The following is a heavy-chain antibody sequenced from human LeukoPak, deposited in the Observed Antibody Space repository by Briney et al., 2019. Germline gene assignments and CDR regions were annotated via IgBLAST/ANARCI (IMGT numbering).Heavy chain of an antibody. J-gene: IGHJ4*02. CDR2: ISYDGSNK. D-gene: IGHD4-23*01. Sequence: GRSLRLSCAASGFTFSSYGMHWVRQAPGKGLEWVAVISYDGSNKYYADSVKGRFTISRDNSKNTLYLQMNSLRAEDTAVYYCSKISRTGVTPHYWGQGTLVTVSS. CDR1: GFTFSSYG. CDR3: SKISRTGVTPHY. V-gene: IGHV3-30*18.